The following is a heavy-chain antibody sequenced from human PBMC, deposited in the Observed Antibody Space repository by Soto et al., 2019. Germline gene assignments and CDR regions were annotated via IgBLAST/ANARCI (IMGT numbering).Heavy chain of an antibody. Sequence: PXVSLRLSCEASGFVFTNFWMHWVRHVPGKGLVWVARIDTSGHSTNYAESVKGRFTISRDNAKKTVSLQMNSLRVEDTGVYYCAKDSWYFDLWSQGSQVTVSS. V-gene: IGHV3-74*01. CDR2: IDTSGHST. CDR1: GFVFTNFW. D-gene: IGHD6-13*01. CDR3: AKDSWYFDL. J-gene: IGHJ4*02.